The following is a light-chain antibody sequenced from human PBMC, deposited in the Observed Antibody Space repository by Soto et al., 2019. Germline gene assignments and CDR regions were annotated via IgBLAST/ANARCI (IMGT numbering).Light chain of an antibody. CDR3: QQYNNWPLT. J-gene: IGKJ4*01. Sequence: VVLTQSPATLSLSPGERATLSCRASQSISEFLAWYQQKPGQTPRLLIFGASTRATGIPARFSGSGSGTEFTLTISSLQSEDFAVYYCQQYNNWPLTFGGGTKVDIK. V-gene: IGKV3-15*01. CDR1: QSISEF. CDR2: GAS.